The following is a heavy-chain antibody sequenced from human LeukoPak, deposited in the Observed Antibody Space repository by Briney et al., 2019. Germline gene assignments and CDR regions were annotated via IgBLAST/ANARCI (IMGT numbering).Heavy chain of an antibody. D-gene: IGHD5-18*01. CDR1: GFTFSDYY. CDR3: AILQLWPNDAFDI. CDR2: ISSSGSTI. V-gene: IGHV3-11*01. Sequence: PGGSLRLSCAASGFTFSDYYKSWIRQAPGKGLEWVSYISSSGSTIYYADSVKGRFTISRDNAKNSLYLQMNSLRAEDTAVYYCAILQLWPNDAFDIWGQGTMVTVSS. J-gene: IGHJ3*02.